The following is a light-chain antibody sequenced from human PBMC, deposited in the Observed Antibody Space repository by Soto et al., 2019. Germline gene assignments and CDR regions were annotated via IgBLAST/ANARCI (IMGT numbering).Light chain of an antibody. CDR3: QQLPDWLPQST. Sequence: EVVLTQSPDTLSLPPGERATLSCRASQSISSYLAWYQQKPGQAPRLLIYDASSRATGIPARFSGSGSGTDFALTISSRELQDLEFDYCQQLPDWLPQSTFGPGTKVEIK. CDR2: DAS. J-gene: IGKJ1*01. CDR1: QSISSY. V-gene: IGKV3-11*01.